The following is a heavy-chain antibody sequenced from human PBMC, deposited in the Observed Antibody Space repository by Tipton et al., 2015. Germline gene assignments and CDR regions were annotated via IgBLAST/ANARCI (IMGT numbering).Heavy chain of an antibody. Sequence: TLSLTCTVSGGSISSYYWSWIRQPPGKGLEWIGYIYYSGSTNYNPSLKSRVTISIDRFKNQFSLKLSSVTAADTAVYYCARARGRHGGLFDSWGQGTLVTVSS. D-gene: IGHD4-23*01. CDR3: ARARGRHGGLFDS. CDR2: IYYSGST. V-gene: IGHV4-59*08. CDR1: GGSISSYY. J-gene: IGHJ4*02.